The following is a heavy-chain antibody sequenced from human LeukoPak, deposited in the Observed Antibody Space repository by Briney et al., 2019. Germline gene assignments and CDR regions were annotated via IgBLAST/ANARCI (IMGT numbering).Heavy chain of an antibody. D-gene: IGHD3-10*01. Sequence: SETLSLTCAVYGGSFSGDYWSWIRQPPGKGLEWIGEINHSGSTNYNPSLKSRVTISVDTSKNQFSLKLSSVTAADTAVYYCARPSYYYGSGSYYKGRYYFDYWGQGTLVTVSS. CDR3: ARPSYYYGSGSYYKGRYYFDY. V-gene: IGHV4-34*01. CDR1: GGSFSGDY. CDR2: INHSGST. J-gene: IGHJ4*02.